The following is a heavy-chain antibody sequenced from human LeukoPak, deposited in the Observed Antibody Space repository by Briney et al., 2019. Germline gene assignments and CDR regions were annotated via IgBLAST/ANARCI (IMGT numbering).Heavy chain of an antibody. J-gene: IGHJ6*02. Sequence: GGSLRLSCAASGFTFTNYWMHWVRQAPGKGLVWVSRIDIDGTGTSYADSVKGRFTISRDNAKNSLYLQMNSLRAEDTAVYYCASSLRTMVRGAISPSYYYGMDVWGQGTTVTVSS. D-gene: IGHD3-10*01. CDR3: ASSLRTMVRGAISPSYYYGMDV. CDR2: IDIDGTGT. CDR1: GFTFTNYW. V-gene: IGHV3-74*01.